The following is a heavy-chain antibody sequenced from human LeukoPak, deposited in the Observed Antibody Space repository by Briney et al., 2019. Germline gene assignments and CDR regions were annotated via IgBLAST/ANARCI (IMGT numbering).Heavy chain of an antibody. J-gene: IGHJ4*02. D-gene: IGHD1/OR15-1a*01. CDR1: GFTFSNDI. CDR2: TSNDGRSK. V-gene: IGHV3-30*04. CDR3: AGETSGVTGTTSFDY. Sequence: GGSLRLSCAASGFTFSNDIFHWVRQAPGKGLEWVAVTSNDGRSKFYADSVKGRFTISRDDSNNMLYLQMNSLRAEDTAIYYCAGETSGVTGTTSFDYWGRGTLVTVSS.